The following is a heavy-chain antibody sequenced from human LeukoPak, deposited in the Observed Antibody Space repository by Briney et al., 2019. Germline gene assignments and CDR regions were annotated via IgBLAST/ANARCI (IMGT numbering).Heavy chain of an antibody. CDR3: AKDSTAYYFDY. CDR2: IRSDGSNK. V-gene: IGHV3-30*02. Sequence: PGGSLKLSCAASGFTFSSYGMHWVGQDPGKGLEWVAFIRSDGSNKYYADSVKGRVTISRDNSKNALHLQMNSLRAEDTAVYYCAKDSTAYYFDYWGQGTLVTVSS. J-gene: IGHJ4*02. CDR1: GFTFSSYG.